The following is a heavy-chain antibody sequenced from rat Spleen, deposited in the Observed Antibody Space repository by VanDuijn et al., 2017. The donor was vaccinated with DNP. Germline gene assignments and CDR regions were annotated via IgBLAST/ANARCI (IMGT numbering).Heavy chain of an antibody. Sequence: EVQLVESGGGLVQPGRSMKLSCAASGFTFSDYYMAWVRQAPKKGLEWVATIIYDGSDTYYGDSVKGRFTISRDNAKSTLFLQMDSLRSEDTATYYCARRRYGYGLFDYWGQGTLVTVSS. J-gene: IGHJ3*01. CDR3: ARRRYGYGLFDY. CDR2: IIYDGSDT. CDR1: GFTFSDYY. V-gene: IGHV5-22*01. D-gene: IGHD1-7*01.